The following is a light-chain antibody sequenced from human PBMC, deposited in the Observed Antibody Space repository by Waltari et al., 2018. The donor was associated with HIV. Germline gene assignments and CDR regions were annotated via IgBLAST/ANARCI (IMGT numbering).Light chain of an antibody. J-gene: IGKJ4*01. CDR2: DAS. CDR1: QSVSNK. V-gene: IGKV3-15*01. CDR3: QQYNNWLT. Sequence: IVMTQSPATLSVSPGESATLSCRAGQSVSNKLAWYQQKAGQAPRLLIYDASTRATGVPARFSGSGSGTDFTLTISSLQSGDFAIYYCQQYNNWLTFSGGTKVEIK.